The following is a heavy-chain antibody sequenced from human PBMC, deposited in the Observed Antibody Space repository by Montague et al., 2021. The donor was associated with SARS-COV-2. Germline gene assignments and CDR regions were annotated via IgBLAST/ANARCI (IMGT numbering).Heavy chain of an antibody. Sequence: CAISGDSVSSNSAAWNWIRQSPSRGLEWLERTYFRSKWYSEYAFXVKGRITINADTSTNQFSLQVNSVTPEDTAIYYCTRSWGWKEPHYYFDHWGQGTLVIVSS. CDR1: GDSVSSNSAA. V-gene: IGHV6-1*01. CDR3: TRSWGWKEPHYYFDH. CDR2: TYFRSKWYS. D-gene: IGHD1-14*01. J-gene: IGHJ4*02.